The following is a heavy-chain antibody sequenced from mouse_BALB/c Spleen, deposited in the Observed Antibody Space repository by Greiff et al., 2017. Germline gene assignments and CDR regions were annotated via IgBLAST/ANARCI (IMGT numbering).Heavy chain of an antibody. D-gene: IGHD1-2*01. CDR1: GYTFTEYT. CDR2: INPNNGGT. Sequence: VQLKESGPELVKPGASVKISCKTSGYTFTEYTMHWVKQSHGKSLEWIGGINPNNGGTSYNQKFKGKATLTVDKSSSTAYMELRSLTSEDSAVYYCARRDTTASYAMDYWGQGTSVTVSS. CDR3: ARRDTTASYAMDY. V-gene: IGHV1-18*01. J-gene: IGHJ4*01.